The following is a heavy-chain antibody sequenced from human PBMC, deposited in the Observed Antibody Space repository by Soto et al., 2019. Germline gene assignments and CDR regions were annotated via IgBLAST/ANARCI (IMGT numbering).Heavy chain of an antibody. V-gene: IGHV3-30*03. J-gene: IGHJ6*02. CDR2: ISYDGSNE. Sequence: PGGSLRLSCAASGFTFSSYGMHWVRQAPGKGLEWVAVISYDGSNEYYADSVKGRFTISRDNSKNTLYLQMNSLRAEDTAVYYCATLGYCSSTSCPIFHYYYYGMDVWGQGTTVTVSS. CDR1: GFTFSSYG. CDR3: ATLGYCSSTSCPIFHYYYYGMDV. D-gene: IGHD2-2*01.